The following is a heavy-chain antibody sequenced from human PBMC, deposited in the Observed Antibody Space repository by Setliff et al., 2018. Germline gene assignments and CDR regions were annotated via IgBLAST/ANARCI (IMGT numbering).Heavy chain of an antibody. Sequence: SVKVSCKASGGSFSSYAIRWVREAPGQGLEWMGGSIPMFGTNYAQKFQGRVTITADESTSTAYMELSSLGSEDTAVYYCAGGQPLVRKYYYYMDVWGKGTTVTVSS. CDR1: GGSFSSYA. D-gene: IGHD3-10*01. CDR2: SIPMFGT. V-gene: IGHV1-69*13. J-gene: IGHJ6*03. CDR3: AGGQPLVRKYYYYMDV.